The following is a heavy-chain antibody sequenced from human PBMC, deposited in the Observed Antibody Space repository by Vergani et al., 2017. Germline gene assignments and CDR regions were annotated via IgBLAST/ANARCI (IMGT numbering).Heavy chain of an antibody. CDR2: ISWNSGST. J-gene: IGHJ6*02. CDR1: GFTFDDYA. Sequence: EVQLVESGVGLVQPGRSLRLSCAASGFTFDDYAMHWVRQAPGKGLEWVSGISWNSGSTGYADSVKGRFTISRDNAKNSLYLQMNSLRAEDTALYYCAKDPGSIAAAPNHGMDVWGQGTTVTVSS. CDR3: AKDPGSIAAAPNHGMDV. V-gene: IGHV3-9*01. D-gene: IGHD6-13*01.